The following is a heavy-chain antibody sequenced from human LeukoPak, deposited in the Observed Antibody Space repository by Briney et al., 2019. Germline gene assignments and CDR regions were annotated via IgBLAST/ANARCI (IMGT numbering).Heavy chain of an antibody. CDR2: INHSGST. Sequence: SETLSLTCAVYGGSFSGYYWSWIRQPPGKGLEWIGEINHSGSTNYNPSLKSRVTISVDTSKNQFSLKLSSVTAADTAVYYCARVEEYSYGPGFHYFDYWGQGTLVTVSS. V-gene: IGHV4-34*01. J-gene: IGHJ4*02. CDR3: ARVEEYSYGPGFHYFDY. D-gene: IGHD5-18*01. CDR1: GGSFSGYY.